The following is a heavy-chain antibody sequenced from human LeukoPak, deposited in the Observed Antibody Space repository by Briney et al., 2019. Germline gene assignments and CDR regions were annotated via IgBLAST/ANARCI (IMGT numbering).Heavy chain of an antibody. CDR3: AKIVATDSPNDAFDI. J-gene: IGHJ3*02. Sequence: GGPRRLSCAASGLTFSSYAMSWVRQAPGKGLEWVSAISGSGGSTYYADSVKGRFTISRDNSKNTLYLQMNSLRAEDTAVYYCAKIVATDSPNDAFDIWGQGTMVTVSS. D-gene: IGHD5-12*01. V-gene: IGHV3-23*01. CDR1: GLTFSSYA. CDR2: ISGSGGST.